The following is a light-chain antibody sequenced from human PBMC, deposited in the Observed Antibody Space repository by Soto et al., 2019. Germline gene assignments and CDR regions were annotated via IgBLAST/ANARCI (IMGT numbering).Light chain of an antibody. CDR3: MQALQSPLT. Sequence: DFVMTQSPLSLPVTPGEPASISCRSSQSLLHSNGYNYLDWYLQKPGQSPQLLIYLGSNRASGVPDRFSGSGSGTEFTLKISRVEAVDVGVYYCMQALQSPLTFGGGTKVEIK. CDR2: LGS. V-gene: IGKV2-28*01. J-gene: IGKJ4*01. CDR1: QSLLHSNGYNY.